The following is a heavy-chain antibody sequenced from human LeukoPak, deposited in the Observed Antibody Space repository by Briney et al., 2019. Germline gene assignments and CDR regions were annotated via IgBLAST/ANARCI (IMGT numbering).Heavy chain of an antibody. CDR3: VRRYKLSNYYYGMDV. D-gene: IGHD1-14*01. CDR1: GDSVSSNSAA. V-gene: IGHV6-1*01. CDR2: TYYRSKWYY. Sequence: SQTLSLTCAISGDSVSSNSAAWNWIRQSPSRGLEWLGRTYYRSKWYYDYAVAVKSRISINPDTSKNQFSLQLNSVTPEDTAVYYCVRRYKLSNYYYGMDVWGQGTTVTVSS. J-gene: IGHJ6*02.